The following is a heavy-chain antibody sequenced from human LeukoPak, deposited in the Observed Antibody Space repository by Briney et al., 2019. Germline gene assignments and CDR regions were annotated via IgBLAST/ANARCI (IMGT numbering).Heavy chain of an antibody. D-gene: IGHD3-10*01. V-gene: IGHV4-39*01. CDR1: GDSISSSSYY. J-gene: IGHJ4*02. Sequence: KASETLSLTCTVSGDSISSSSYYWAWIRQPPGKRLEWIGSIYYNGNTYYNPSLKSRVTISVDTSKNQFSLKLSSVTAADTAVYYCASGSGSYRHYFDYWGQGTLVTVSS. CDR3: ASGSGSYRHYFDY. CDR2: IYYNGNT.